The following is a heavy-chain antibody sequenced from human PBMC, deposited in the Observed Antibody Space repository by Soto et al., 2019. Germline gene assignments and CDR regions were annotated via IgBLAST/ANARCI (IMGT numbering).Heavy chain of an antibody. CDR1: GGSISSGDYY. J-gene: IGHJ4*02. Sequence: PSETLSLTCTVSGGSISSGDYYWSWIRQPPGKGLEWIGYIYYSGSTYYNPSLKSRVTISVDTSKNQFSLKLSSVTAADTAVYYCARSRYFDWFSSYSYWGQGTLVTVSS. D-gene: IGHD3-9*01. V-gene: IGHV4-30-4*01. CDR2: IYYSGST. CDR3: ARSRYFDWFSSYSY.